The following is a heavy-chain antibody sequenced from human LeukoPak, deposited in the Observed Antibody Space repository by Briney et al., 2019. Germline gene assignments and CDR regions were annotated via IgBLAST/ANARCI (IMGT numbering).Heavy chain of an antibody. CDR2: IKQDGSEK. J-gene: IGHJ4*02. D-gene: IGHD3-3*01. CDR1: GFTCSTYW. CDR3: ARERQNKDFWSGGDY. V-gene: IGHV3-7*01. Sequence: GGSLRLSCAASGFTCSTYWMSWVRQAPGKVLEWVANIKQDGSEKYYVDSVKGRFTISRDNAKNSLYLQMNTLRPEDTAVYYCARERQNKDFWSGGDYWGQGTLVTVSS.